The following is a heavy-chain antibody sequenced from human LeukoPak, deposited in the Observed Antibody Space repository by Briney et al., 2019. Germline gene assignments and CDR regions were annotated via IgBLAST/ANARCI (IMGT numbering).Heavy chain of an antibody. CDR3: ARGRGTTSSNFDY. Sequence: ASVTVSFTSSGYTFTVYYMHWVRQAPGQGLEWMGWINPNNGGTNYAQKFQGRVTMTRDTSISTAYMELRRLTSDDTAVYYCARGRGTTSSNFDYWGQGTLVTVSS. J-gene: IGHJ4*02. D-gene: IGHD2-2*01. V-gene: IGHV1-2*02. CDR1: GYTFTVYY. CDR2: INPNNGGT.